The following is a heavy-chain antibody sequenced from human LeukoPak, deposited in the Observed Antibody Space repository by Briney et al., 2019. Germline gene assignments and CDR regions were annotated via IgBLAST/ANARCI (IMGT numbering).Heavy chain of an antibody. CDR3: AKSLGELLRSFDY. CDR2: ISGSGGST. D-gene: IGHD1-26*01. J-gene: IGHJ4*02. V-gene: IGHV3-23*01. Sequence: GGSLRLSCAASGFTFSSYAMSWVRRAPGKGLEWVSAISGSGGSTYYADSVKGRFTISRDNSKNTLYLQMNSLRAEDTAVYYCAKSLGELLRSFDYWGQGTLVTVSS. CDR1: GFTFSSYA.